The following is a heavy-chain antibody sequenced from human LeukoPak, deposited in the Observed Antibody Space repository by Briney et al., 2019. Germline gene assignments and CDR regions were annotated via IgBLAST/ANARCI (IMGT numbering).Heavy chain of an antibody. CDR3: ARDRWDFYYMDV. V-gene: IGHV3-74*01. Sequence: GGSLRLSCAASGFTFNIYWMHWVRQTPGKGLVWLSGIDNDGSNTTYADSVKGRFTISRDNAKNTLYLQMNSLRAEDTAVYYCARDRWDFYYMDVWGKGTTVTVSS. D-gene: IGHD4-23*01. CDR1: GFTFNIYW. CDR2: IDNDGSNT. J-gene: IGHJ6*03.